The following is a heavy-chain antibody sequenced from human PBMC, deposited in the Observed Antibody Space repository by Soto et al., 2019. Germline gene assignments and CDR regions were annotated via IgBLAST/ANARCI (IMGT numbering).Heavy chain of an antibody. Sequence: SETLSLTCAVYGGSFSGYHWSWIRQPPGKGLEWIGEINHSGSTNYNPSLKSRVTISVDTSKNQFSLKLSSVTAADTAVYYCARSRWFDPWGQGTLVTVSS. CDR2: INHSGST. CDR1: GGSFSGYH. CDR3: ARSRWFDP. J-gene: IGHJ5*02. V-gene: IGHV4-34*01.